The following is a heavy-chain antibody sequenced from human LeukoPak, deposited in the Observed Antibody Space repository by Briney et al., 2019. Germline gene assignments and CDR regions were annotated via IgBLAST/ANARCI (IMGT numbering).Heavy chain of an antibody. CDR1: GYTFTSYA. CDR3: ARPSNVLLWFGELSPIDY. Sequence: SSVKVSCKASGYTFTSYAMHWVRQARGQRLEWMGWINAGNGKTKFSQKFQGRVTITRDTSASTAYMELSSLRSEDTAVYYCARPSNVLLWFGELSPIDYWGQGTLVTVSS. V-gene: IGHV1-3*01. CDR2: INAGNGKT. J-gene: IGHJ4*02. D-gene: IGHD3-10*01.